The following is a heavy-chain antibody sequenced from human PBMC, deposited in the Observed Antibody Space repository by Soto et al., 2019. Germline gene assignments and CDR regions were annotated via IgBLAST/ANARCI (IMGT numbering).Heavy chain of an antibody. D-gene: IGHD3-16*02. V-gene: IGHV3-33*01. J-gene: IGHJ4*02. Sequence: PGGSLRLSCAASGFTFSSYGMHWVRQAPGKGLEWVAVIWYDGSNKYYADYVKGRYTISRDNSKNTLYLQMNSLRAEDTAVYYCARELRTIHLGELSLFFDYWGQGT. CDR3: ARELRTIHLGELSLFFDY. CDR1: GFTFSSYG. CDR2: IWYDGSNK.